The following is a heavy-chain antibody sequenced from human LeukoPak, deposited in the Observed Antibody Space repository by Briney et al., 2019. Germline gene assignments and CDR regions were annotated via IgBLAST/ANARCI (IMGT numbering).Heavy chain of an antibody. V-gene: IGHV1-46*04. CDR3: AKSTAKNSGYDIGAYDY. Sequence: GASVKVSCKASGHTFTSYYIHWVRQAPGQGLEWMGIINPGGGSTSYAQKLHGRVTMTRDTSTSTMYMELNSLRSEDTAVYYCAKSTAKNSGYDIGAYDYWGQGTLVTVSS. CDR2: INPGGGST. D-gene: IGHD5-12*01. J-gene: IGHJ4*02. CDR1: GHTFTSYY.